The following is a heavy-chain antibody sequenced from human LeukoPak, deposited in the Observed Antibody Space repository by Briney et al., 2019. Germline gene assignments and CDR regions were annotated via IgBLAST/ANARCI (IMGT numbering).Heavy chain of an antibody. CDR3: ARDCMCGLSSPDY. CDR2: IKEDGNEK. Sequence: PSETLSLTCAVSGGSISSNSYYWGWIRQPPGKGLEWVASIKEDGNEKYYVDSVKGRFSISRDNSKNSLYLQMNSLRAEDTAVYYCARDCMCGLSSPDYWGQGTLVTVSS. CDR1: GGSISSNSYY. D-gene: IGHD6-6*01. V-gene: IGHV3-7*01. J-gene: IGHJ4*02.